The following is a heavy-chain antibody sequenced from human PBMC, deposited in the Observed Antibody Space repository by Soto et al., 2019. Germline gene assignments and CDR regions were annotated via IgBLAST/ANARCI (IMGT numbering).Heavy chain of an antibody. V-gene: IGHV1-69*13. CDR2: IIPIFGTA. Sequence: SVKVSCKASGGTFSSYAISWVRQAPGQGLEWMGGIIPIFGTANYAQKFQGRVTITADESTSTAYMELSSLRSEDTAVYYCARGTQGSGSYLPYYYVMDVWGQGTTVTVSS. D-gene: IGHD1-26*01. J-gene: IGHJ6*02. CDR3: ARGTQGSGSYLPYYYVMDV. CDR1: GGTFSSYA.